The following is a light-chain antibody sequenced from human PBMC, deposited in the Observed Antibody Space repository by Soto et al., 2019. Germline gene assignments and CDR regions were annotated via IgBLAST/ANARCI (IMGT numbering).Light chain of an antibody. J-gene: IGLJ2*01. CDR1: SSNIGAGYD. V-gene: IGLV1-40*01. CDR3: QSYDNSLTAPVV. Sequence: QSVLTQPPSMSGAPGQRVTISCTGSSSNIGAGYDVHWYRQLPGTAPKLLIYGDNNRTSGVPDRFSVSKSDTSASLAITGLQAEDEADYFCQSYDNSLTAPVVFGGGTKLTVL. CDR2: GDN.